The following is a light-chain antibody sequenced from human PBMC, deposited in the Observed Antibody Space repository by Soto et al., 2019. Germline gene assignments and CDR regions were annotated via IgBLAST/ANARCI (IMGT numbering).Light chain of an antibody. Sequence: DLQLTQSPSFLSASVGDRVTVTCRSSQDISSYLAWYQQKPGKAPKVLIYGASTLQSGVPPRFGGSGSGTAFTLTISSLQPEDFANYFCQQVHDYPITFGGGTKVDIK. CDR1: QDISSY. CDR3: QQVHDYPIT. V-gene: IGKV1-9*01. J-gene: IGKJ4*01. CDR2: GAS.